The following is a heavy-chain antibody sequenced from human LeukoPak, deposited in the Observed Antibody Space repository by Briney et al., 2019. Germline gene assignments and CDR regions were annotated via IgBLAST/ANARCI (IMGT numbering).Heavy chain of an antibody. Sequence: SVKVSCKASGYTFTSYDINWVRQATGQGLEWMGGIIPIFGTANYAQKFQGRVTITADESTSTAYMELSSLRSEDTAVYYCARSQSDTAPWYWGQGTLVTVPS. CDR2: IIPIFGTA. J-gene: IGHJ4*02. D-gene: IGHD5-18*01. V-gene: IGHV1-69*13. CDR3: ARSQSDTAPWY. CDR1: GYTFTSYD.